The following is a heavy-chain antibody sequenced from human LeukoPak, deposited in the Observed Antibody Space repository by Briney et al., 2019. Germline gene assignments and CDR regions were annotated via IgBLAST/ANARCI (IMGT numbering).Heavy chain of an antibody. V-gene: IGHV4-38-2*01. J-gene: IGHJ5*02. CDR3: ARNVVVVVAGIPQSNWFDP. Sequence: SETLSLTCAVSGYSISSGYYWGWIRQPPGKGLEFIGTVYHTGSTFYNPSLKSRVTISVDTSKNEFSLKVTSVTAADTAVYYCARNVVVVVAGIPQSNWFDPWGQGTVVTVSS. D-gene: IGHD2-15*01. CDR1: GYSISSGYY. CDR2: VYHTGST.